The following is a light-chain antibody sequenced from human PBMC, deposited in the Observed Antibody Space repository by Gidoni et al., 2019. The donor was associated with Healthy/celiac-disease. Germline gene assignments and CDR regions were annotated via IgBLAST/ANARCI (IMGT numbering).Light chain of an antibody. CDR2: AAS. CDR1: QSISSY. J-gene: IGKJ1*01. CDR3: QQSYGTPPWT. Sequence: DIQMTQSPSSLSASVGDRVTITCRASQSISSYLIWYQQKPGKAPKLLIYAASSLQSGVPSRFSGSRSGTDFTLTISSLQPVDFATYYCQQSYGTPPWTFGQGTKVEIK. V-gene: IGKV1-39*01.